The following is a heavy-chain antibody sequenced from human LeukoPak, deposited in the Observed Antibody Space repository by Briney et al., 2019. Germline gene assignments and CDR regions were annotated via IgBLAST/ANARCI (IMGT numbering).Heavy chain of an antibody. D-gene: IGHD3-22*01. CDR2: IKSKTDGGTT. J-gene: IGHJ4*02. V-gene: IGHV3-15*01. Sequence: GGSLRLSCAASGFTFSNAWMSWVRQAPGKGLEWVGRIKSKTDGGTTDYAAPVKGRFTISRDDSKNTLYLQMHSLKTEDTAVYYCTTDYRTYYYDSSGYFSRGDYWGQGTLVTVSS. CDR1: GFTFSNAW. CDR3: TTDYRTYYYDSSGYFSRGDY.